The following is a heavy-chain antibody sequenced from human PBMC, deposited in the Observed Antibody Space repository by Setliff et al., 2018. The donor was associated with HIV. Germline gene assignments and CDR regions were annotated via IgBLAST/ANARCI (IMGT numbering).Heavy chain of an antibody. Sequence: KPSETLSLTCTVSGDSIITYYWTWIRQPPGKGLEWIGYIHHSGSSDYTPSLRSRVTISVDTSKNQFSLKLSSVTAADTAVYYCARQPRWLQFPRYFDYWGQGTLVTVSS. CDR1: GDSIITYY. CDR2: IHHSGSS. J-gene: IGHJ4*02. D-gene: IGHD5-12*01. CDR3: ARQPRWLQFPRYFDY. V-gene: IGHV4-59*08.